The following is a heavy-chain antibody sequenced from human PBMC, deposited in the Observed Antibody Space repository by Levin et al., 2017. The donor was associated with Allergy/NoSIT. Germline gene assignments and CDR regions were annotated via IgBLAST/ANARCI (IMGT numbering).Heavy chain of an antibody. CDR2: IDWDDDK. CDR1: GFSLTTSGMC. Sequence: SGPTLVKPTQTLTLTCTFSGFSLTTSGMCVSWIRQPPGNALEWLARIDWDDDKYYSTSLKTRLTISRATSKNQVGLTMTSMDPVDTATYYCALATNHYYGSGFDYWGQGTPVTVSS. CDR3: ALATNHYYGSGFDY. V-gene: IGHV2-70*11. J-gene: IGHJ4*02. D-gene: IGHD3-10*01.